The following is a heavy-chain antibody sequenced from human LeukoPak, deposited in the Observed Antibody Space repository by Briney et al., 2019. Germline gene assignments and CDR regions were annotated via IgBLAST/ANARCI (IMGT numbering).Heavy chain of an antibody. CDR1: AATFSIYG. CDR2: IIPIFGTA. D-gene: IGHD5-12*01. CDR3: ARTAPRDSGYVYNWFDP. J-gene: IGHJ5*02. Sequence: SGKVSCKASAATFSIYGISWVRQAPGQGLELMGVIIPIFGTANYAQKFQGRVTITTDESTSTAYLELSSLRSEDTAVYYCARTAPRDSGYVYNWFDPWGQGTLVTVSS. V-gene: IGHV1-69*05.